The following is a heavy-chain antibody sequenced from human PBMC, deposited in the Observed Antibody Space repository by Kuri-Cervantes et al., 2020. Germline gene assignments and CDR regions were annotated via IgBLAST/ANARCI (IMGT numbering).Heavy chain of an antibody. D-gene: IGHD6-13*01. J-gene: IGHJ3*02. CDR3: ARGPIEAAAGTSGFDI. V-gene: IGHV3-30*12. CDR1: GFTFSSYG. CDR2: ISYDGSNK. Sequence: LSLTCAASGFTFSSYGMHWVRQAPGKGLEWVAVISYDGSNKYYADSVKGRFTISRDNSKNTLYLQMKSLRAEDTAVYYCARGPIEAAAGTSGFDIWGQGTMVTVSS.